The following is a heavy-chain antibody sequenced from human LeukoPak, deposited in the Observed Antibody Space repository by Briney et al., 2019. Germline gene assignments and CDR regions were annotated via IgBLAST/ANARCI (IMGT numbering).Heavy chain of an antibody. D-gene: IGHD3-22*01. CDR3: ARVLDRIDYYDSSGYYYD. CDR1: GYTITGYF. J-gene: IGHJ4*02. CDR2: INPNSGGT. Sequence: ASVKVSCKASGYTITGYFIHWVRQAPGQGLEWMGWINPNSGGTHYAQKFQGRVTMTRDTSISTAYMELSRLRSDDTAVYYCARVLDRIDYYDSSGYYYDWGQGTLVTVSS. V-gene: IGHV1-2*02.